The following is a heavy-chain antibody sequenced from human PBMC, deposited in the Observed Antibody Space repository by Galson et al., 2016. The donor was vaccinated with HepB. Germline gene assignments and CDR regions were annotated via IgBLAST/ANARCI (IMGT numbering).Heavy chain of an antibody. CDR1: GFSFGDYA. CDR2: IRSKTYGGTT. V-gene: IGHV3-49*03. Sequence: SLRLSCAASGFSFGDYAMSWFRQAPGKGLEWVGFIRSKTYGGTTEYAASVKGRFIISRDDSKRSAYLQMNSLKTEDTAVYHCTRAGGGHYYDAPGYWGQGTLVTVSS. D-gene: IGHD3-22*01. CDR3: TRAGGGHYYDAPGY. J-gene: IGHJ4*02.